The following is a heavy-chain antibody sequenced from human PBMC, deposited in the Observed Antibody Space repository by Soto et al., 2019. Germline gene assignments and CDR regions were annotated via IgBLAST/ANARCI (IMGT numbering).Heavy chain of an antibody. J-gene: IGHJ4*02. Sequence: RASVKVSCKASGFTFTSSAVQWVRQARGQRLEWIGWIVVGSGNTNYAQKFQERVTITRDMSTSTAYMELSSLRSEDTAVYYCARADPMYDSSGYYVYWGQGTLVTVSS. CDR2: IVVGSGNT. D-gene: IGHD3-22*01. CDR1: GFTFTSSA. CDR3: ARADPMYDSSGYYVY. V-gene: IGHV1-58*01.